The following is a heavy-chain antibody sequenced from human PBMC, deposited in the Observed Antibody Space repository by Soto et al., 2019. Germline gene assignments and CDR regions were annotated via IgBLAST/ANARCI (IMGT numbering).Heavy chain of an antibody. CDR1: GGSISSYY. CDR2: IYYSGST. J-gene: IGHJ6*02. D-gene: IGHD3-3*01. Sequence: SETLSLTCTVSGGSISSYYWSWIRQPPGKGLEWIGYIYYSGSTNYNPSLKSRVTISVDTSKNQFSLKLSSVTAADTAVYYCARGGGYYDFIDVWGQGTTVTVSS. CDR3: ARGGGYYDFIDV. V-gene: IGHV4-59*01.